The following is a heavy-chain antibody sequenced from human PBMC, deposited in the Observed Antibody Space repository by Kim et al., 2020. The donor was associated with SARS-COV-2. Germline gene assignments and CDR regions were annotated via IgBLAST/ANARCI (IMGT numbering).Heavy chain of an antibody. CDR2: ISAYNGNT. J-gene: IGHJ3*02. Sequence: ASVKVSCKASGYTFTSYGISWVRQAPGQGLEWMGWISAYNGNTNYAQKLQGRVTMTTDTSTSTAYMELRSLRSDDTAVYYCARDGWELLRVDAFDIWGQGTMVTVSS. D-gene: IGHD1-26*01. V-gene: IGHV1-18*01. CDR3: ARDGWELLRVDAFDI. CDR1: GYTFTSYG.